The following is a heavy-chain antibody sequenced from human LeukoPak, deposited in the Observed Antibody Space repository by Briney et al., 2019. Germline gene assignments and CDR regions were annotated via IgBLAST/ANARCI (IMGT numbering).Heavy chain of an antibody. Sequence: GGSLRLSCAASGFTFSSYWMHWVRQAPGKGLVWVSRINSDGSSTSYADSVKGRFTISRDNSKNTLYLQMDNLRVEDTAVFYCVNGESFYGDYGFDYWGQGTLVTVSS. J-gene: IGHJ4*02. V-gene: IGHV3-74*01. CDR2: INSDGSST. D-gene: IGHD4-17*01. CDR3: VNGESFYGDYGFDY. CDR1: GFTFSSYW.